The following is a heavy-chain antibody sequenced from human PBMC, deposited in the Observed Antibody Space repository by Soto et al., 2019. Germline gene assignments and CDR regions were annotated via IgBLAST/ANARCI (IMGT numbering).Heavy chain of an antibody. Sequence: GGSLRLSCAASGFTFSSYEMNWVRQAPGKGLEWVSYISSSGSTIYYADSVKGRFTISRDNAKNSLYLQMNSLRAEDTAVYYCARLDSSSSLYYYGMDVWSQGTTVTVSS. D-gene: IGHD6-6*01. CDR3: ARLDSSSSLYYYGMDV. V-gene: IGHV3-48*03. J-gene: IGHJ6*02. CDR1: GFTFSSYE. CDR2: ISSSGSTI.